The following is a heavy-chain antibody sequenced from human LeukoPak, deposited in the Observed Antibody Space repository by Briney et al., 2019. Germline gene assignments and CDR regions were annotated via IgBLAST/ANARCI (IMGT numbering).Heavy chain of an antibody. CDR1: GFSLSTRGLG. CDR3: AHINRAFDI. Sequence: SGPTLAKPTQTLTLTCTFSGFSLSTRGLGVGWIRQPPGKALEWLALIYWDDDKRYSPSLKSRLTITKDTSKNQVVLTMTNMDPVDTATYYWAHINRAFDIWGQGTMVTVSS. J-gene: IGHJ3*02. CDR2: IYWDDDK. V-gene: IGHV2-5*02.